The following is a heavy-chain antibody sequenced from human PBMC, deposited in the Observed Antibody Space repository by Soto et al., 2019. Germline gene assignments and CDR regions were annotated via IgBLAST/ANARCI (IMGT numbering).Heavy chain of an antibody. CDR1: GFTFSSYG. CDR3: AKDRHPSSSGWYWRRGFDY. J-gene: IGHJ4*02. D-gene: IGHD6-19*01. V-gene: IGHV3-30*18. CDR2: ISYDGSNK. Sequence: QVQLVESGGGVVQPGRSLRLSCAASGFTFSSYGMHWVRQAPGKGLEWVAVISYDGSNKYYADSVKSRFTISRDNSKNTLYLQMNSLRAEDTAVYYCAKDRHPSSSGWYWRRGFDYWGQGTLVTVSS.